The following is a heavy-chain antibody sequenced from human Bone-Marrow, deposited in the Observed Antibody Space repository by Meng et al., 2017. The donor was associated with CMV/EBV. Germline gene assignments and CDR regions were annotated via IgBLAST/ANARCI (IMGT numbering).Heavy chain of an antibody. Sequence: ASVKVSCKASGYTFTGYYIHWVRLAPGQGLEWMGWINPNSGSTDYSQKFQGRVTITRDTSIGTAYMELSRLRSDDTAVYYCARGPITLTASGNFDYWGQGTLVTVSS. V-gene: IGHV1-2*02. CDR3: ARGPITLTASGNFDY. J-gene: IGHJ4*02. CDR1: GYTFTGYY. CDR2: INPNSGST. D-gene: IGHD2-21*02.